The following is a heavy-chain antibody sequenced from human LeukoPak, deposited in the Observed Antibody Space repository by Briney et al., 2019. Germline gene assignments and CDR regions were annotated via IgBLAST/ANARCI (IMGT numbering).Heavy chain of an antibody. Sequence: ETGGSLRLSCAASGFTFSSYGMHWVRQAPGKGLEWVAFIRYDGSNKYYADSVKGRFTISRDNSKNTLYLQMNSLRAEDTAVYYCAAKGGDSSGYYGENWFDPWGQGTLVTVSS. CDR2: IRYDGSNK. V-gene: IGHV3-30*02. CDR1: GFTFSSYG. CDR3: AAKGGDSSGYYGENWFDP. J-gene: IGHJ5*02. D-gene: IGHD3-22*01.